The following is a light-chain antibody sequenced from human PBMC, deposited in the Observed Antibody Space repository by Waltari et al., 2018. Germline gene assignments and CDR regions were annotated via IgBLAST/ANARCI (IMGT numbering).Light chain of an antibody. V-gene: IGKV1-39*01. Sequence: DIQMPQSPSSLSPSVLDRVPITRRASQSISSYLKWYHQKPGKAPKLLIYASSSLQSGVPSRFSGSGSGTDFPLTISSLQPEDFATYYCQQSYSTPITSGQGTRLEIK. CDR3: QQSYSTPIT. CDR1: QSISSY. CDR2: ASS. J-gene: IGKJ5*01.